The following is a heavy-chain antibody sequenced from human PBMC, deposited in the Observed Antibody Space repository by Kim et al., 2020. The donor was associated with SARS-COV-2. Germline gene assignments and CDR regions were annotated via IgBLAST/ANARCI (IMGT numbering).Heavy chain of an antibody. CDR3: AKDMGGSYSNYYYYGMDV. D-gene: IGHD1-26*01. Sequence: GGSLRLSCAASGFTFDDYAMHWVRQAQGKGLEWVSGISWNSGSIGYADSVKGRFTISRDNAKNSLYLQMNSLRAEDTALYYCAKDMGGSYSNYYYYGMDVWGQGTTVTVSS. J-gene: IGHJ6*02. CDR2: ISWNSGSI. CDR1: GFTFDDYA. V-gene: IGHV3-9*01.